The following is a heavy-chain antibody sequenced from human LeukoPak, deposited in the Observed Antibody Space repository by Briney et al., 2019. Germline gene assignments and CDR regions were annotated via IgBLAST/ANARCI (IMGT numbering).Heavy chain of an antibody. V-gene: IGHV3-7*01. J-gene: IGHJ6*03. CDR3: ARSAVTTMFFSYYYYYMDV. D-gene: IGHD4-17*01. Sequence: PGGSLRLSCAASGFTFSSYWMSWVRQAPGKGLEWVANIKQDGSEKYYVDSVKGRFTISRDNAKNSLHLQMNSLRAEDTAVYYCARSAVTTMFFSYYYYYMDVWGKGTTVTVSS. CDR2: IKQDGSEK. CDR1: GFTFSSYW.